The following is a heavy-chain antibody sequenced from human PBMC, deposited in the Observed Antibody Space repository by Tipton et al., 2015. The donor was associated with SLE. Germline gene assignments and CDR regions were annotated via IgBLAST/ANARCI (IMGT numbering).Heavy chain of an antibody. Sequence: PGLVKPSETLSLTCAVSGYSISSGYYWSWIRQPAGKGPEWIGRIYTRGSTNYNLSLKSRVTISVDTSKNQFSLELRSVTAADTAVYYCARASGFDWLSDWGQGTLVTVSS. CDR1: GYSISSGYY. V-gene: IGHV4-61*02. J-gene: IGHJ1*01. CDR3: ARASGFDWLSD. CDR2: IYTRGST. D-gene: IGHD3-9*01.